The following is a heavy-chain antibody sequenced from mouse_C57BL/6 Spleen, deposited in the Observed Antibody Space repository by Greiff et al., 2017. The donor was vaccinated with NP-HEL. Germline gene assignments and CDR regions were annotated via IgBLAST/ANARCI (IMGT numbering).Heavy chain of an antibody. V-gene: IGHV1-74*01. CDR2: IHPSDSDT. Sequence: QVQLKQPGAELVKPGASVKVSCKASGYTFTSYWMHWVKQRPGQGLEWIGRIHPSDSDTNYNQKFKGKATLTVDKSSSTAYMQLSSLTSEDSAVYYCAIVDYYGSSYVENAMDYWGQGTSVTVSS. J-gene: IGHJ4*01. D-gene: IGHD1-1*01. CDR3: AIVDYYGSSYVENAMDY. CDR1: GYTFTSYW.